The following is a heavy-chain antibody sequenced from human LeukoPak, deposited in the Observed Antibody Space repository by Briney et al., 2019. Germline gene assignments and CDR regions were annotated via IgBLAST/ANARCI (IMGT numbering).Heavy chain of an antibody. D-gene: IGHD3-3*01. CDR3: ARDLLYDFWSGRAPFDY. J-gene: IGHJ4*02. CDR1: GFTFSSYS. V-gene: IGHV3-21*04. CDR2: ISSSSSYI. Sequence: GGSLRLSCAASGFTFSSYSMNWVRQAPGKGLEWVSSISSSSSYIYYADSVKGRFTISRDNAKNSLYLQMNSLRAEDTALYYCARDLLYDFWSGRAPFDYWGQGTLVTVSS.